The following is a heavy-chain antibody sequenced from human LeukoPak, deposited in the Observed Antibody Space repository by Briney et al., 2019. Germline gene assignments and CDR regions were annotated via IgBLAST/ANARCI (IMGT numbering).Heavy chain of an antibody. Sequence: GGSLRLSCAASGFTFSSYGMHWVRQAPGKGLEWVAFTRYDGSNKYYADSVKGRFTISRDNSKNMLCLQMNSLRAEDTAVYYCAKDPQKWESYFDYWGQGTLVTVSS. J-gene: IGHJ4*02. CDR3: AKDPQKWESYFDY. V-gene: IGHV3-30*02. CDR1: GFTFSSYG. CDR2: TRYDGSNK. D-gene: IGHD1-26*01.